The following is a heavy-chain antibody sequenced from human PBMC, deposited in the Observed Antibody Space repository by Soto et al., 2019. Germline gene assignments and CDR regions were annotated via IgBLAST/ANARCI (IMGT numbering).Heavy chain of an antibody. CDR3: ARLVADSSYSYYGLDV. V-gene: IGHV2-26*03. CDR1: GCSLTTGRMG. CDR2: IFSNNER. D-gene: IGHD2-21*02. Sequence: QVTLKESGPVVVRATETLTLTCSISGCSLTTGRMGVSWIRQPPGKALQWLAQIFSNNERSFSKALLNGMSIYADTSEGLVVFTMPTVGPVDTGTYFGARLVADSSYSYYGLDVWGQGASVTVS. J-gene: IGHJ6*02.